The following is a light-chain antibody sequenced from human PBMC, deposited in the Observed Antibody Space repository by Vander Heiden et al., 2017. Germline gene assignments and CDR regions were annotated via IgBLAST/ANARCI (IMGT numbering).Light chain of an antibody. V-gene: IGLV1-40*01. CDR2: SNT. J-gene: IGLJ2*01. CDR1: NSQLGAGYD. Sequence: QSVLTQPPSLSGAPGHRVTIPCTASNSQLGAGYDVQWYQQLPGTAPKLLIYSNTNRPLGVPDRFSGSKSGTSASLAITGLQSEDEDDYYCQSYDSSLLGVFGGGTKLTVL. CDR3: QSYDSSLLGV.